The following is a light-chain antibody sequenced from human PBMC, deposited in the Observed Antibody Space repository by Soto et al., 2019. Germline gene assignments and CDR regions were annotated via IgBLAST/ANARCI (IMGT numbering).Light chain of an antibody. Sequence: DIQMTQSPSSLSASVGDRVTITCRASQGVRNNLGWYQQKPGRAPKRLVYTASSLQSGVPSRFTGSGSETEFTLTITSLQPEDFATYYCLQHNSYPWTFGQGTKVEIK. CDR3: LQHNSYPWT. CDR2: TAS. V-gene: IGKV1-17*01. J-gene: IGKJ1*01. CDR1: QGVRNN.